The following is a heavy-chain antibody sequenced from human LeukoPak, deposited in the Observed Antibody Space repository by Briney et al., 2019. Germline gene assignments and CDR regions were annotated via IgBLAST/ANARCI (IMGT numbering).Heavy chain of an antibody. D-gene: IGHD1-26*01. Sequence: GVSLRLSCAASGFTFSGYWMSWVRQTPEKGLEWVANIKQDGYEEYYVDSVKGRFTISRDNAKSSLYLQMNSLRADDTAVYYCARDKIVGPTTLDYWGQGTLVTVSS. CDR3: ARDKIVGPTTLDY. J-gene: IGHJ4*02. CDR1: GFTFSGYW. CDR2: IKQDGYEE. V-gene: IGHV3-7*01.